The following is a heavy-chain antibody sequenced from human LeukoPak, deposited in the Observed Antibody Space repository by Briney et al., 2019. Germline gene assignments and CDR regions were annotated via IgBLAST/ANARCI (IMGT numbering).Heavy chain of an antibody. CDR1: GGSISSSSYY. CDR3: ARLSYYDSSGYYSAPYYYYGMDV. J-gene: IGHJ6*02. D-gene: IGHD3-22*01. Sequence: PSETLSLTCTVSGGSISSSSYYWGWIRQPPGKELEWIGSIYYSGSTYYNPSLKSRVTISVDTSKNQFSLKLSSVTAADTAVYYCARLSYYDSSGYYSAPYYYYGMDVWGQGTTVTVSS. V-gene: IGHV4-39*01. CDR2: IYYSGST.